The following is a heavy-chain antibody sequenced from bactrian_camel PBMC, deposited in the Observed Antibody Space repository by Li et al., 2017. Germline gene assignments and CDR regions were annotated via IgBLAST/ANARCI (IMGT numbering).Heavy chain of an antibody. Sequence: HVQLVESGGGLVQPGGSLRLSYAASGNALTSSCMAWFRRHSGQGREGIAAIAADGRTNYADSVQGRFTISRDGAKNVILLQMDSLKPEDTSTYYCAADLVTDGPFLNDTEYYYWGQGTQVTVS. CDR3: AADLVTDGPFLNDTEYYY. V-gene: IGHV3S53*01. CDR2: IAADGRT. J-gene: IGHJ4*01. CDR1: GNALTSSC. D-gene: IGHD1*01.